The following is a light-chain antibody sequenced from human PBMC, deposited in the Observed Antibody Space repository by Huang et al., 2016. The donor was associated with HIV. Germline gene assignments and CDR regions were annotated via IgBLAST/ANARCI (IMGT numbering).Light chain of an antibody. J-gene: IGKJ3*01. Sequence: EIVMTQSPAILSASLGERVTLSCKASQSIGRDLAWYQLKPGQAPRLLLYGTSTRATGVPARFSGSGSGTDFTLTISRLESEDFAVYFCQKYDTWPFTFGPGAKVDIK. CDR3: QKYDTWPFT. CDR2: GTS. CDR1: QSIGRD. V-gene: IGKV3-15*01.